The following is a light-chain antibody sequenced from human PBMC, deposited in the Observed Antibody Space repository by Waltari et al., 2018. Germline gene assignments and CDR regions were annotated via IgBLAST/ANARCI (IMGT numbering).Light chain of an antibody. CDR3: CSYVGLGTYV. Sequence: QSGLAQPASASGPPGQSHTITCTGTSSDVGNYNLVSWYQQRPGKATRLLIYEVTKRAPGTSDRFSASKSGNTASLSISGLQAQEDEADYYCCSYVGLGTYVFGTGTKVTV. V-gene: IGLV2-23*02. J-gene: IGLJ1*01. CDR1: SSDVGNYNL. CDR2: EVT.